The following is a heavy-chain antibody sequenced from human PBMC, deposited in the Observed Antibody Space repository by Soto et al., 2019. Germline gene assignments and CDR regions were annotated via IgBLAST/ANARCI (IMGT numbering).Heavy chain of an antibody. D-gene: IGHD1-7*01. CDR2: IYHSGST. V-gene: IGHV4-4*02. CDR3: ARATITGTTNAFDI. Sequence: PSETLSLTCAVSSGSISSSNWWSWVRQPPGKGLEWIGEIYHSGSTNYNPSLKSRVTISVDKSKNQFSLKPSSVTAADTTVYYCARATITGTTNAFDIWGQGTMVTVSS. CDR1: SGSISSSNW. J-gene: IGHJ3*02.